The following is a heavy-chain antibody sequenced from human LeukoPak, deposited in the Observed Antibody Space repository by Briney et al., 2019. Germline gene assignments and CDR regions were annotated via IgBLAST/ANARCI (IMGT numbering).Heavy chain of an antibody. V-gene: IGHV3-23*01. D-gene: IGHD5-12*01. Sequence: PGGSLRLSCAASGFAFNSYWMSWVRQAPGKGLEWVSSISNSGGRTFYTDSVKGRFTISRDNSKITLYLQMNSLRAEDTAVYYCAKSYNGYESKPDYWGQGTLVTVSS. CDR2: ISNSGGRT. J-gene: IGHJ4*02. CDR1: GFAFNSYW. CDR3: AKSYNGYESKPDY.